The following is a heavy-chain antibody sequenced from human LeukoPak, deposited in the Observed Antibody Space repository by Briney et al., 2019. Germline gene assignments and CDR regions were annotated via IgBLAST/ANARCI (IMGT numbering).Heavy chain of an antibody. D-gene: IGHD3-10*02. CDR1: GGSISSSSYY. V-gene: IGHV4-39*07. Sequence: SETLSLTCTVSGGSISSSSYYWGWIRQPPGKGLEWIGSIYFSGSTFYNPSLKSRLTISVDTSKNQLSLKLRSVTAADTAVYYCVRDHYYVMDVWGKGTTVTVSA. CDR3: VRDHYYVMDV. J-gene: IGHJ6*04. CDR2: IYFSGST.